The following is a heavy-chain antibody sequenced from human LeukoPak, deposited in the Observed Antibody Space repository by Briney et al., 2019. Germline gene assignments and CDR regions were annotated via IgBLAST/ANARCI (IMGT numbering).Heavy chain of an antibody. CDR3: ARAAGSGLIDY. Sequence: PSETLSLTCTVSGGSISIYWNWIRQPAGKGLEWIGRIYTSGSTNYNPSLKSRVTMSIDTSKNQFSLDLNSVTAADTALYFCARAAGSGLIDYWGQGILVIVSS. V-gene: IGHV4-4*07. CDR2: IYTSGST. D-gene: IGHD6-19*01. J-gene: IGHJ4*02. CDR1: GGSISIY.